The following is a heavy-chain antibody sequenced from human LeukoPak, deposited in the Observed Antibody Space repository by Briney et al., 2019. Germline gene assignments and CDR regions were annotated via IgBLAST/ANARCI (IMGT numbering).Heavy chain of an antibody. Sequence: PGGSLRLSCAASGFTFSSYGMHWVRQAPGKGLEWVALVSYDGGSKYYADSVKGRTTVSRDNSKNTLHLQMNSLRSEDTAVYYCARVKGGIAAAGNYFDHWGQGTLVTVSS. CDR3: ARVKGGIAAAGNYFDH. CDR2: VSYDGGSK. CDR1: GFTFSSYG. V-gene: IGHV3-30*19. J-gene: IGHJ4*02. D-gene: IGHD6-13*01.